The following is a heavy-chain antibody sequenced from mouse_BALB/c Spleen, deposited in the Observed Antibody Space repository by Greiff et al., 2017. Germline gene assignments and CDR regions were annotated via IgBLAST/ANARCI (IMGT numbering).Heavy chain of an antibody. J-gene: IGHJ4*01. Sequence: DVMLVESGGGLVQPGGSRKLSCAASGFTFSDYGMAWVRQAPGKGPEWVAFISNLAYSIYYADTVTGRFTISRENAKNTLYLEMSSLRSEDTAMYYCVRDVGYSYAMEYWGQGTSVTVSS. D-gene: IGHD2-3*01. CDR3: VRDVGYSYAMEY. CDR1: GFTFSDYG. CDR2: ISNLAYSI. V-gene: IGHV5-15*02.